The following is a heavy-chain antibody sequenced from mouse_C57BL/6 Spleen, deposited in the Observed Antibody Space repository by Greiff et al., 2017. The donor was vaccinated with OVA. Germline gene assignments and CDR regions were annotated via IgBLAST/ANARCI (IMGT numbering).Heavy chain of an antibody. Sequence: EVQGVESGGGLVKPGGSLKLSCAASGFTFSSYTMSWVRQTPEKRLEWVATISGGGGNTYYPDSVKGRFTISRDNAKNTLYLQMSSLRSEATALYYCARHKETGSYYYAMVYWGQGTSVTVSS. J-gene: IGHJ4*01. V-gene: IGHV5-9*01. D-gene: IGHD4-1*01. CDR1: GFTFSSYT. CDR2: ISGGGGNT. CDR3: ARHKETGSYYYAMVY.